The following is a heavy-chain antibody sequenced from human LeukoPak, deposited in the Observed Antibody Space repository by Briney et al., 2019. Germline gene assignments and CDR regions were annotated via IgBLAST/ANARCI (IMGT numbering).Heavy chain of an antibody. CDR2: ISSSSSYI. Sequence: GGSLRLSCAASGLTFRSYWMSWVRQAPGKGLEWVSSISSSSSYIYYADSVKGRFTISRDNAKNSLYLQMNSLRAEDTAVYYCARDVGGSSWYTFWFDPWGRGTLVTVSS. J-gene: IGHJ5*02. CDR3: ARDVGGSSWYTFWFDP. CDR1: GLTFRSYW. D-gene: IGHD6-13*01. V-gene: IGHV3-21*01.